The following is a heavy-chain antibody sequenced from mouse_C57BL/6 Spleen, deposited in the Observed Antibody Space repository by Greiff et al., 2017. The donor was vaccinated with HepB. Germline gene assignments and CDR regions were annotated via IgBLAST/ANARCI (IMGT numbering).Heavy chain of an antibody. J-gene: IGHJ1*03. Sequence: VQLQQSGTELVKPGASVKLSCKASGYTFTSYWMHWVKQRPGQGLEWIGNINPSNGGTNSNEKFKSKATLTVDKSSSTAYMQLSSLTSEDSAVYYCARSRSQGFFDVWGTGTTVTVSS. D-gene: IGHD1-1*01. CDR1: GYTFTSYW. V-gene: IGHV1-53*01. CDR2: INPSNGGT. CDR3: ARSRSQGFFDV.